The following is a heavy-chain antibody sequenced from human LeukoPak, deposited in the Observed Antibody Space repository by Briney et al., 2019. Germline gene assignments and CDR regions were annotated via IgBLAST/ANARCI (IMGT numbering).Heavy chain of an antibody. D-gene: IGHD2-2*02. J-gene: IGHJ3*02. CDR1: GGSISSYY. Sequence: SETLSLTCTVSGGSISSYYWSWVRQPPGKGLEWIGYIYYSGSTDYNPSLKSRVTISVDTSKNQFSLKLSSVTAADTAVYYCARLRYQLFYHAFDIWGQGTMVTVSS. CDR3: ARLRYQLFYHAFDI. CDR2: IYYSGST. V-gene: IGHV4-59*01.